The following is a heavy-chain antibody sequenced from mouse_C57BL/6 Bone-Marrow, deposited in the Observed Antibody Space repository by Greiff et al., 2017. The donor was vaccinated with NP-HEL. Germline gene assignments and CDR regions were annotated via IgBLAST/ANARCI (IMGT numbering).Heavy chain of an antibody. Sequence: QVQLKQPGAELVKPGASVKMSCKASGYTFTSYWITWVKQRPGQGLEWIGDIYPGSGSTNYNEKFKSKATLTVDTSSSTAYMQLSRLTSEDSAVYYCASGGGKDYYAMDYWGQGTSVTVSS. CDR2: IYPGSGST. CDR1: GYTFTSYW. V-gene: IGHV1-55*01. D-gene: IGHD2-1*01. J-gene: IGHJ4*01. CDR3: ASGGGKDYYAMDY.